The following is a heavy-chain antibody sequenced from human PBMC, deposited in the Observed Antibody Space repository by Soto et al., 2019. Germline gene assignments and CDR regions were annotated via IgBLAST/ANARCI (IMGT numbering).Heavy chain of an antibody. J-gene: IGHJ5*02. V-gene: IGHV1-8*01. CDR2: MNPNSGNT. Sequence: QVQLVQSGAEVKKPGASVKVSCKASGYTFTSYDINWVRQATGQGLEWMGWMNPNSGNTGYAQKFQGRVTMTRNTSISTAYMELSSLRSEDTAVYYCARGGFIGYCSGGSREGPFDPWGKGTLVTVSS. D-gene: IGHD2-15*01. CDR1: GYTFTSYD. CDR3: ARGGFIGYCSGGSREGPFDP.